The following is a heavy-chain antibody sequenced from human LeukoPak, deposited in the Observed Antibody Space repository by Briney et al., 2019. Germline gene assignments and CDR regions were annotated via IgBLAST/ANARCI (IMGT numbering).Heavy chain of an antibody. CDR1: GGSISSTTYY. J-gene: IGHJ5*02. D-gene: IGHD3-10*01. CDR3: ARDIGVLWFGVPGWFDP. Sequence: SETLSLTCTVSGGSISSTTYYWGWIRQPPGKGLEWIGIIYYSGRTYYNPSLKSRVTISVDASKNQFSLKVSSVTAADTAVYYCARDIGVLWFGVPGWFDPWGQGTLVTVSS. CDR2: IYYSGRT. V-gene: IGHV4-39*07.